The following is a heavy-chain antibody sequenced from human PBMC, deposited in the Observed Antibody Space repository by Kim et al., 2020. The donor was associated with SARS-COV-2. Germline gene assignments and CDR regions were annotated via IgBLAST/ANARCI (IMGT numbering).Heavy chain of an antibody. V-gene: IGHV7-4-1*02. CDR2: INTNTGNP. CDR1: GYTFTSYA. D-gene: IGHD3-10*01. Sequence: ASVKVSCKASGYTFTSYAMNWVRQAPGQGLEWMGWINTNTGNPTYAQGFTGRFVFSLDTSVSTAYLQISSLKAEDTAVYYCARMEQNYYGSGGDAFDIWGQGTMVTVSS. CDR3: ARMEQNYYGSGGDAFDI. J-gene: IGHJ3*02.